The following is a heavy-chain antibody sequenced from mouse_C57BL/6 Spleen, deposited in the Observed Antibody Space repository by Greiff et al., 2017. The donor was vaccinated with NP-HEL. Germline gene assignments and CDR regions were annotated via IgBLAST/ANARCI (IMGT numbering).Heavy chain of an antibody. CDR1: GFNIKDDY. V-gene: IGHV14-4*01. D-gene: IGHD2-13*01. J-gene: IGHJ4*01. Sequence: EVQGVESGAELVRPGASVKLSCTASGFNIKDDYMHWVKQRPEQGLEWIGWIDPENGDTEYASKFQGKATITADTSSNTAYLQLSSLTSEDTAVYYCTTTLSQVTGLYAMDYWGQGTSVTVSS. CDR2: IDPENGDT. CDR3: TTTLSQVTGLYAMDY.